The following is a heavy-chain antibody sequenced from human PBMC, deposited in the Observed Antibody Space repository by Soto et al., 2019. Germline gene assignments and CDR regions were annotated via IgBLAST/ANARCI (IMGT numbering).Heavy chain of an antibody. V-gene: IGHV1-69*01. CDR1: GGTFSDSV. Sequence: QVQLVQSGPEVKKPGSSVKVSCKASGGTFSDSVTSWVRQAPGQGLEWMGGIVPIFGKANLAEKFQDRVTITADESTSTAYMKLSSLRSEDTAVYYCARGRDGSSYYFDYWGQGTLVTVSS. D-gene: IGHD3-22*01. CDR2: IVPIFGKA. CDR3: ARGRDGSSYYFDY. J-gene: IGHJ4*02.